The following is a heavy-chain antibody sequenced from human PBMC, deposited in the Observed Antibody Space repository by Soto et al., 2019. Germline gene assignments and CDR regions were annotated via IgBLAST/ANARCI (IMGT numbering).Heavy chain of an antibody. V-gene: IGHV4-31*03. Sequence: SETLSLTCTVSGGSISSGGYYWSWIRQHPGKGLEWIGYIYYSGSTYYNPSLKSRVTISVDTSKNQFSLKLSSVTAADTAVYYCARGYYDSSGYFPSDYWAQGTLVPVSS. CDR1: GGSISSGGYY. D-gene: IGHD3-22*01. CDR2: IYYSGST. J-gene: IGHJ4*02. CDR3: ARGYYDSSGYFPSDY.